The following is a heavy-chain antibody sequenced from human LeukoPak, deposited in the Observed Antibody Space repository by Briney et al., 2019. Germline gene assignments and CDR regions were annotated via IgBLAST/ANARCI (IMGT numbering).Heavy chain of an antibody. D-gene: IGHD6-13*01. CDR2: ISSSGSTI. CDR1: GFTFSDYY. V-gene: IGHV3-11*04. Sequence: GGSLRLSCAASGFTFSDYYMSWIRQAPGKGLEWVSYISSSGSTIYYADSVKGRFTISRDNAKNSLCLQMNSLRAEDTAVYYCARVPLSSWYSSSDYWGQGTLVTVSS. J-gene: IGHJ4*02. CDR3: ARVPLSSWYSSSDY.